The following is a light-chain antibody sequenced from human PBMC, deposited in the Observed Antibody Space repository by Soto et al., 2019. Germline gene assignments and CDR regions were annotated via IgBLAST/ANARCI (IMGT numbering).Light chain of an antibody. CDR3: QQYDWGT. CDR2: GAS. Sequence: EIVLTQSPGTLSLSPGERATLSCRASQSVSSRFLAWYQQKPGQAPRLLMYGASSRATGIPDRFSGTGSGTDFTLTISRLEPEDFAVYYCQQYDWGTFGQGTKVDIK. J-gene: IGKJ1*01. V-gene: IGKV3-20*01. CDR1: QSVSSRF.